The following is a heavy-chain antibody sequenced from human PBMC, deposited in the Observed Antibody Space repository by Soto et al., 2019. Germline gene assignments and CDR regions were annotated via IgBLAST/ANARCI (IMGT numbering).Heavy chain of an antibody. D-gene: IGHD4-17*01. CDR1: GFTFTSFT. CDR2: ISGSGYNT. V-gene: IGHV3-23*01. CDR3: AKSIRTTLSVYDY. J-gene: IGHJ4*02. Sequence: EVQLLQSGGALVQPGGSLRLSCAASGFTFTSFTMNWVRQAPGKGLEWVSAISGSGYNTYDADSVRGRFTISRDNSKNMLYLQMNSLRGDVTAVYFCAKSIRTTLSVYDYWGQGALVTVSS.